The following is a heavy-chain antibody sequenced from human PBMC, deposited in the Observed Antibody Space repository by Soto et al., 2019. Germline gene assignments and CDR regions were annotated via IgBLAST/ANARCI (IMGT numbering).Heavy chain of an antibody. CDR3: ARDARDCSGGSCYFDY. D-gene: IGHD2-15*01. V-gene: IGHV1-69*08. CDR2: IIPILGIA. J-gene: IGHJ4*02. CDR1: GGTFSSYT. Sequence: QVQLVQSGAEVKKPGSSVKVSCKASGGTFSSYTISWVRQAPGQGLEWMGRIIPILGIANYAQKFQGRVTITADKSTSTAYMELSSLRSEGTAVYYCARDARDCSGGSCYFDYWGQGTLVTVSS.